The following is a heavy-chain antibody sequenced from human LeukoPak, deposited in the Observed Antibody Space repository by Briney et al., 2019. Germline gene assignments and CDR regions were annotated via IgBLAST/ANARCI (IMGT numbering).Heavy chain of an antibody. CDR2: INPSGGST. V-gene: IGHV1-46*01. Sequence: ASVKVSCKASGYTFTSYYMHWVRQAPGQGLEWMGIINPSGGSTSYAQKFQGRVTMTRDMSTSTVYMELSSLRSEDTAVYYCARAPRGYSYGYYRYYYMDVWGKGTTVTVSS. D-gene: IGHD5-18*01. CDR3: ARAPRGYSYGYYRYYYMDV. J-gene: IGHJ6*03. CDR1: GYTFTSYY.